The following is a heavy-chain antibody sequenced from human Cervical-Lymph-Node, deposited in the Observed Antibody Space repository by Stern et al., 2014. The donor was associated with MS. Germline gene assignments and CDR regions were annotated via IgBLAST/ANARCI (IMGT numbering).Heavy chain of an antibody. D-gene: IGHD1-26*01. V-gene: IGHV2-5*09. CDR3: VHNRGVGASADY. CDR2: VFWDDDK. Sequence: QVTLKESGPTLVKPTQTLTLTCTFSGFSLSTHGVGVGWIRQPPGKASEWLALVFWDDDKRYRPSLKSRLTITRDTSENQVVLTVTNVDPVDTATYYCVHNRGVGASADYWGQGTLVTVSS. CDR1: GFSLSTHGVG. J-gene: IGHJ4*02.